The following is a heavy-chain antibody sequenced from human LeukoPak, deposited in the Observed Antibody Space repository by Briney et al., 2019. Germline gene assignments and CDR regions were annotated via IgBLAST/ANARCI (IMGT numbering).Heavy chain of an antibody. CDR2: IIPIFGTA. Sequence: SVKVSCKASGGTFSSYAISWVRQAPGQGLEWMGGIIPIFGTANYAQKFQGRVTITADESTSTAYMELSSLRAEDTAVYYCARDRHEWDLPVFDYWGQGALVTVSS. CDR3: ARDRHEWDLPVFDY. CDR1: GGTFSSYA. J-gene: IGHJ4*02. V-gene: IGHV1-69*13. D-gene: IGHD1-26*01.